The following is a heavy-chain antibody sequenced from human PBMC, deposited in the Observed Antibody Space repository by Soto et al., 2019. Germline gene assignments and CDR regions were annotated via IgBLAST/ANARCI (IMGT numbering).Heavy chain of an antibody. CDR3: ASYGRGTYYYGYYFHH. J-gene: IGHJ4*02. CDR2: IYHSGST. Sequence: SETLSLTCTVSGDSVSSSSYYWRWIRQPPGKGLEWIGYIYHSGSTYYNPSLKSRVTISVDRSKNQFSLKLSSVTAADAAVYYCASYGRGTYYYGYYFHHWGQGTPVTVSS. D-gene: IGHD3-10*01. V-gene: IGHV4-30-2*01. CDR1: GDSVSSSSYY.